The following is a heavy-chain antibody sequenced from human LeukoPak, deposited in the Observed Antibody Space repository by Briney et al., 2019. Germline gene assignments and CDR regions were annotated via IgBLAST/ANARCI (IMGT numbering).Heavy chain of an antibody. CDR2: IYWNDDK. D-gene: IGHD3-10*01. CDR1: GFSPSTSGVG. V-gene: IGHV2-5*01. J-gene: IGHJ4*02. CDR3: ATMVRGVNVDY. Sequence: SGPTLVNPTQTLTLTCTFSGFSPSTSGVGVGWIRQPPGKALEWLALIYWNDDKRYSPSLKSRLTITKDTSKNQVVLTMTNMDPVDTATYYCATMVRGVNVDYWGQGTLVTVSS.